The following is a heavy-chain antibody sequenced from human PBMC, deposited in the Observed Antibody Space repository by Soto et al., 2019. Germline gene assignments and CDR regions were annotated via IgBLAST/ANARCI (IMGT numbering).Heavy chain of an antibody. CDR2: MNPNSGNT. CDR1: GYTFTSYD. Sequence: QVQLVQSGAEVKKPGALVKVSCKASGYTFTSYDINWVRQATGQGLEWMGWMNPNSGNTGYAQKFQGRVTMTRNTSISTAYMELSSLRSEDTAVYYCARRAGGLVRYYYYYYMDVWGKGTTVTVSS. D-gene: IGHD6-6*01. CDR3: ARRAGGLVRYYYYYYMDV. V-gene: IGHV1-8*01. J-gene: IGHJ6*03.